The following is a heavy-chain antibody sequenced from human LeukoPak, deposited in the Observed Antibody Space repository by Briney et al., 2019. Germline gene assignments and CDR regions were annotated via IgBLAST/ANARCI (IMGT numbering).Heavy chain of an antibody. Sequence: GGSLRLSCAASGFTFSDAWMSWVRQAPGKGLEWVGRIKSNSGGATTDYAAPVEGRFTISREDSKNTLYLQMNSLKSEDTAVYYCTTGPLFIVGATGAFDDWGQGTLVTVSS. V-gene: IGHV3-15*01. CDR3: TTGPLFIVGATGAFDD. CDR2: IKSNSGGATT. D-gene: IGHD1-26*01. CDR1: GFTFSDAW. J-gene: IGHJ4*02.